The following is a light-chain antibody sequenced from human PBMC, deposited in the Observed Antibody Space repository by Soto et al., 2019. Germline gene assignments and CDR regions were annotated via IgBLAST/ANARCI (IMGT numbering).Light chain of an antibody. V-gene: IGKV3-20*01. Sequence: EVVLTQSPATLSVSPGEGVTLSCRASQGIGDTLAWYQHKPGQTPRLLIYGVSSRATGIPDRFSGSGSGTDFTLTISRLEPEDFAVYFCQQYASSPYTFGQGTKLEIK. CDR1: QGIGDT. CDR3: QQYASSPYT. J-gene: IGKJ2*01. CDR2: GVS.